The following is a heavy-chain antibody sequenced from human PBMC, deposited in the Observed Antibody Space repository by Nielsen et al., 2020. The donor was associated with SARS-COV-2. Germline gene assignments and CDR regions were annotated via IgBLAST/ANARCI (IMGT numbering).Heavy chain of an antibody. V-gene: IGHV1-46*01. D-gene: IGHD1-7*01. Sequence: WVRQAPGQGLEWMGIINPSGGSTRYAQKFQGRVTMTRDTSTSTVYMELSSLRSEDTAVYYCARVTGTSSYYYGMDVWGQGTMVTVSS. J-gene: IGHJ6*02. CDR3: ARVTGTSSYYYGMDV. CDR2: INPSGGST.